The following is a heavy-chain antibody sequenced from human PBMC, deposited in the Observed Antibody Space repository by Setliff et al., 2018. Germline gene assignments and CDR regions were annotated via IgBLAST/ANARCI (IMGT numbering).Heavy chain of an antibody. CDR3: ANDVRGGVYEI. J-gene: IGHJ3*02. D-gene: IGHD3-16*01. CDR2: ISQGGSEK. Sequence: GGSLRLSCAASAFGFSSYWMSWVRQAPGKGPEWLAQISQGGSEKYYVDSVKGRLTISRDNAKNSLYLQMNSLRVEDTAVYYCANDVRGGVYEIWGQGTMVTVSS. V-gene: IGHV3-7*01. CDR1: AFGFSSYW.